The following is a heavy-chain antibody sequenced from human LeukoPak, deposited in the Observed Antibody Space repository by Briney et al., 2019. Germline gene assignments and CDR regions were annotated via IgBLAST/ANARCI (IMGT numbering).Heavy chain of an antibody. D-gene: IGHD3-22*01. CDR1: GDSISGSY. CDR2: VPYSGST. Sequence: SETLSLTCSVSGDSISGSYWNWIRQPPGKGLEWIGYVPYSGSTNYNPSLKSRVTISVDTSKNQFSLKLSSVTAADTAEYYCARRLPAYYDSSGSFDIWGQGTMVTVSS. V-gene: IGHV4-59*01. J-gene: IGHJ3*02. CDR3: ARRLPAYYDSSGSFDI.